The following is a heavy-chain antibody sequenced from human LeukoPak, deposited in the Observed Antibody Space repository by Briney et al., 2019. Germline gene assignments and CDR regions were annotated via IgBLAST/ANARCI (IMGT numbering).Heavy chain of an antibody. CDR1: GFTVASYA. D-gene: IGHD6-19*01. V-gene: IGHV3-23*01. J-gene: IGHJ4*02. Sequence: SGGSLRLSCAASGFTVASYAIRWVRHAPGKWLEWVSFISGSGGSTYYADSVRGRFTISRDNSKNKLYLQMNSLRAEDTAVYYCANEKQWLPTGYFDYWGEGTLVTVSS. CDR3: ANEKQWLPTGYFDY. CDR2: ISGSGGST.